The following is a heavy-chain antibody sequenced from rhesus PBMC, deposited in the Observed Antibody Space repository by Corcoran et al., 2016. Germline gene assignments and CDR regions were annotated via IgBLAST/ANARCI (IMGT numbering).Heavy chain of an antibody. CDR1: GFSLSTSGMG. Sequence: QVTLKESGPALVKPTQTLTLTCTFSGFSLSTSGMGVGWIRPPPGKAREWLASIYWDDDKYYSTPRKNRLTITKDTTKNPVVLTMTNMARVDTATYCCAREDSSSSDNIFDYWGQGVLVTVSS. CDR2: IYWDDDK. J-gene: IGHJ4*01. CDR3: AREDSSSSDNIFDY. D-gene: IGHD6-43*01. V-gene: IGHV2S1*01.